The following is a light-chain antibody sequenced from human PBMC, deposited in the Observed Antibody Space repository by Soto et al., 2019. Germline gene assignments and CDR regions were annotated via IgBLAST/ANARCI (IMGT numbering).Light chain of an antibody. V-gene: IGKV3-20*01. CDR2: GAS. J-gene: IGKJ2*01. Sequence: EIVLTQSPGTLSLSPGERATLSCRASQSVSSSYLAWYQQKPGQAPRLLIYGASSRATGIPDRFSGSGSGTDCTLTISRLEPEDFAVYYCHQYGSSPYTFGQGTKLEIK. CDR1: QSVSSSY. CDR3: HQYGSSPYT.